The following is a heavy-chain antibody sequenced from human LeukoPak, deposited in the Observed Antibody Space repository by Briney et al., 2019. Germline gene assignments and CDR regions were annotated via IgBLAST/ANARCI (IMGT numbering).Heavy chain of an antibody. D-gene: IGHD1-26*01. V-gene: IGHV3-23*01. Sequence: GGSLRLSCAASGFTFSSYAMSWVRQAPGKGLEWVSGISGSGGSTYYADSVKGRFTISRDNSKNTLYLQMNSLRAEDTAVYYCARVSGGGYQIDYWGQGTLVTVSS. CDR3: ARVSGGGYQIDY. CDR1: GFTFSSYA. J-gene: IGHJ4*02. CDR2: ISGSGGST.